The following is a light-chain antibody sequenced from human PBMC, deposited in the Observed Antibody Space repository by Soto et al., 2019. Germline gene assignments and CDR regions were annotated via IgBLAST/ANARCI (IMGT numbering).Light chain of an antibody. V-gene: IGLV2-23*01. CDR3: SSYAGSNTGV. CDR2: EGN. J-gene: IGLJ2*01. Sequence: QSALTQPASVSGSPGQSITISCTGTSSDVGTYYNLVSWYQHHPGKAPKLMIYEGNKRPSGVSDRFSGSKSGNTASLTISGLQTEDEAHYCCSSYAGSNTGVFGGGTKLTVL. CDR1: SSDVGTYYNL.